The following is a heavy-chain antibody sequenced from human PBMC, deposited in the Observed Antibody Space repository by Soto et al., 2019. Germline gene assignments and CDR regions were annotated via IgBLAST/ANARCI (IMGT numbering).Heavy chain of an antibody. V-gene: IGHV5-51*01. D-gene: IGHD2-2*02. CDR1: GYSFTSYW. Sequence: PGESLKISCKGSGYSFTSYWIGWVRQMPGKGLEWMGIIYPGDSNTRYSPSFQGQVTISADKSVSTAYLQWSSLKASDTAMYYCARQGYRSLTACYTVDYWGQGNLVTVSS. CDR3: ARQGYRSLTACYTVDY. CDR2: IYPGDSNT. J-gene: IGHJ4*02.